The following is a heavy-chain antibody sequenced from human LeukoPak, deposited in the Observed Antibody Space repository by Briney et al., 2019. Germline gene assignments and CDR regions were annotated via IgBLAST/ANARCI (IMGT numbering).Heavy chain of an antibody. CDR3: ARDGAIMIVVVNYYFDF. D-gene: IGHD3-22*01. J-gene: IGHJ4*02. CDR1: GFTFSSYW. V-gene: IGHV3-74*01. Sequence: GGSLRLSCAASGFTFSSYWMHWVRQAPGKGLVWVSRINSDGSSTSYADSVKGRFTISRDNAKNTLYLQMNSLRAEDTAVYYCARDGAIMIVVVNYYFDFWGQGSLVTVSS. CDR2: INSDGSST.